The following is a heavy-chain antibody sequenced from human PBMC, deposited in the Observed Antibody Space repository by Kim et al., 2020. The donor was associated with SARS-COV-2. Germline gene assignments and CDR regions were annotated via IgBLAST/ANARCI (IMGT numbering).Heavy chain of an antibody. V-gene: IGHV3-30*04. CDR3: ARDQKVGVRGVIPYYYYYGMDV. J-gene: IGHJ6*02. CDR2: ISYDGSNK. Sequence: GGSLRLSCAASGFTFSSYAMHWVRQAPGKGLEWVAVISYDGSNKYYADSVKGRFTISRDNSKNTLYLQMNSLRAEDTAVYYCARDQKVGVRGVIPYYYYYGMDVWGQGTTVTVSS. D-gene: IGHD3-10*01. CDR1: GFTFSSYA.